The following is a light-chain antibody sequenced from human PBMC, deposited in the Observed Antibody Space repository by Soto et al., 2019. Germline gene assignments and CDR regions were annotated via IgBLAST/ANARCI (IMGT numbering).Light chain of an antibody. CDR1: QSVSSRY. Sequence: EIVLTQSPGTLSLSPGERASLSCRDSQSVSSRYLAWYQQKPGQAPRLLIYGASSRATGIPDRFSGSGSGTDFTLTISRLEPEDFAVYYCQQYGSSGYTFGQGTKLEIK. CDR2: GAS. V-gene: IGKV3-20*01. J-gene: IGKJ2*01. CDR3: QQYGSSGYT.